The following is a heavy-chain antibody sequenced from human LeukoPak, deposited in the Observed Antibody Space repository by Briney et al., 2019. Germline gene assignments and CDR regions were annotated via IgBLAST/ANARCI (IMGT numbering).Heavy chain of an antibody. CDR2: MNPNSGNT. Sequence: GASVKVSCKASGYTFTSYDINWVRQATGQGLEWMGWMNPNSGNTGYAQKFQGRVTMTRNTSISTAYMELNSLRSEDTAVYYCARGPGSGSYFSPLYYYYGMDVWGQGTTVTVSS. V-gene: IGHV1-8*01. D-gene: IGHD3-10*01. CDR1: GYTFTSYD. CDR3: ARGPGSGSYFSPLYYYYGMDV. J-gene: IGHJ6*02.